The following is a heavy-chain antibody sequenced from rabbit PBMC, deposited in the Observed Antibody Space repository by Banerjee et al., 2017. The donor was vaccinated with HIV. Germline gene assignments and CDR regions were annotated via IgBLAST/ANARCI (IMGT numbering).Heavy chain of an antibody. V-gene: IGHV1S7*01. CDR2: IYPDYGST. D-gene: IGHD7-1*01. Sequence: QSLEESGGGLVKPGGSLKLSCKASRIDFSSYGISWVRQAPGKGLEWIAYIYPDYGSTNYASWVNGRFTISLDNAQNTVFLQMTSLTAADTATYFCARDLTGVTGWNFNLWGPGTLVTVS. J-gene: IGHJ4*01. CDR3: ARDLTGVTGWNFNL. CDR1: RIDFSSYG.